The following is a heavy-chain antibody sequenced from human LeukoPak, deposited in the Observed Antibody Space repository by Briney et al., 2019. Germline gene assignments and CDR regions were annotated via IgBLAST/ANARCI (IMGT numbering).Heavy chain of an antibody. D-gene: IGHD6-13*01. CDR2: IYSGGST. Sequence: GGSLRLSCAASGFTVSSNYMSWVRQAPGKGLEWVSVIYSGGSTYYADSVKGRFTISRDDSKNTLYLQMNSLRAEDTAVYYCARARAGAGTFFFDYWGQGTLVTVSS. CDR1: GFTVSSNY. J-gene: IGHJ4*02. CDR3: ARARAGAGTFFFDY. V-gene: IGHV3-53*01.